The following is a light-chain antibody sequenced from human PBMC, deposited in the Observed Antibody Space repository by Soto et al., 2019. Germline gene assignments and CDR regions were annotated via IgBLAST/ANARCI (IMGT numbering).Light chain of an antibody. J-gene: IGKJ2*01. Sequence: DIVLTQSPGTLSLSPGERATLSCRASQSLTSNSLAWFQQKPGQAPRLLIYATSTRATGIPDSFSASGSGTDFTLIITRLAPEDFAFYFCHQYGSSPYTFGQGTKLEIK. CDR2: ATS. CDR1: QSLTSNS. V-gene: IGKV3-20*01. CDR3: HQYGSSPYT.